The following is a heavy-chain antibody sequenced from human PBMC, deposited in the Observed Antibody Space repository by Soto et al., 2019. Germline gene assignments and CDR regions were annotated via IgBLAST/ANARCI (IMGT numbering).Heavy chain of an antibody. CDR3: AKHLIGGRLQSPFDL. J-gene: IGHJ4*02. D-gene: IGHD3-22*01. CDR2: LNGSGGST. Sequence: GGSLRLSCAASGFTFSNYAMTWVRQAPGKGLEWVSGLNGSGGSTSSADSVKGRFAISRDNSKNTLYLQMNSLRDGDTAVYYCAKHLIGGRLQSPFDLWGQGTQVTVSS. CDR1: GFTFSNYA. V-gene: IGHV3-23*01.